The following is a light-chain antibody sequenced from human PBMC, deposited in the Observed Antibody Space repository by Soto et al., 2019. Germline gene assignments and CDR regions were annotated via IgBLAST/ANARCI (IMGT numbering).Light chain of an antibody. Sequence: DIPMTQSPSSLSASVGDRVTITSRASQSISSYLNWYQQKPGKAPKLLIYAASSLQSGVPSRFSGSGSGTDFTLTISSLQPEDFATYYCQQSYSTPRGFTFGPGTKVDI. V-gene: IGKV1-39*01. J-gene: IGKJ3*01. CDR1: QSISSY. CDR2: AAS. CDR3: QQSYSTPRGFT.